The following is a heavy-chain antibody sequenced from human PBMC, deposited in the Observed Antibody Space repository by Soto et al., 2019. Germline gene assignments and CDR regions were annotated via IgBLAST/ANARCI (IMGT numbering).Heavy chain of an antibody. Sequence: GGSLRLSCAASGFTFSGSAMHWVRQASGKGLEWVGRIRSKANSYATAYAASVKGRFTIPRDDSKNTAYLQMNSLKTEDTAVYYCTTYYGSGSYQNDDYMDVWGKGTTVTVSS. J-gene: IGHJ6*03. CDR1: GFTFSGSA. D-gene: IGHD3-10*01. CDR3: TTYYGSGSYQNDDYMDV. V-gene: IGHV3-73*01. CDR2: IRSKANSYAT.